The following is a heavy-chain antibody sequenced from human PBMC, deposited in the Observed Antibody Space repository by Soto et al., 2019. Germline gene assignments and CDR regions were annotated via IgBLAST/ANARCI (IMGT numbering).Heavy chain of an antibody. CDR2: IIPIFGTP. CDR1: GGTFTNYD. V-gene: IGHV1-69*13. Sequence: SEKVSCKASGGTFTNYDFSWVRQAPGQGLEWMGGIIPIFGTPDYAQKFQGRVTITADESTRKASMELSSLRYDVPDVYYCARERSIGYCITTTCPNPSYYCPMDVSGNGNTVNVST. D-gene: IGHD2-2*01. J-gene: IGHJ6*04. CDR3: ARERSIGYCITTTCPNPSYYCPMDV.